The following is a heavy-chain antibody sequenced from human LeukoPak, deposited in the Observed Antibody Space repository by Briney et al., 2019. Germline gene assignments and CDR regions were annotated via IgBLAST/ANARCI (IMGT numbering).Heavy chain of an antibody. D-gene: IGHD1-1*01. V-gene: IGHV3-74*01. Sequence: PGGSLRLSCAASGFPISSHWIHWARQVPGKGLVWVSRSKGDGTSSSYADSVKGRFTISRDNAKNTVYLQMSSLRVDDTAVYYCMRDWRHYGMDVWGQGTTVTVSS. CDR2: SKGDGTSS. J-gene: IGHJ6*02. CDR1: GFPISSHW. CDR3: MRDWRHYGMDV.